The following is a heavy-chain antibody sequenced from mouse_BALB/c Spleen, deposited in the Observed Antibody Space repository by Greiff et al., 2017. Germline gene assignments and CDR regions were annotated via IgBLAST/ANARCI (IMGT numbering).Heavy chain of an antibody. V-gene: IGHV14-3*02. CDR1: GFNIKDTY. D-gene: IGHD2-14*01. CDR3: ARGIGDMDY. Sequence: EVKLMESGAELVKPGASVKLSCTASGFNIKDTYMHWVQQRPEQGLEWIGRIDPANGNTKYDPKFQGKATITADTSSNTAYLQLSSLTSEDTAVYYCARGIGDMDYWGQGTSVTVSS. CDR2: IDPANGNT. J-gene: IGHJ4*01.